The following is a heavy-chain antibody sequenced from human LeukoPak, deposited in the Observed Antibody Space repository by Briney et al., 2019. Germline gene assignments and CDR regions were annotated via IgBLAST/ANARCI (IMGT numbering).Heavy chain of an antibody. D-gene: IGHD6-13*01. V-gene: IGHV4-34*01. CDR3: ARVAQAAAGNYYYYYYMDV. CDR1: GGSFSGYY. J-gene: IGHJ6*03. CDR2: INHSGST. Sequence: PSETLSLTCAVHGGSFSGYYWSWIRQPPGKGLEWIGEINHSGSTNYNPSLKSRVTISVDTSKNQFSLKLSSVTAADTAVYYCARVAQAAAGNYYYYYYMDVWGKGTTVTISS.